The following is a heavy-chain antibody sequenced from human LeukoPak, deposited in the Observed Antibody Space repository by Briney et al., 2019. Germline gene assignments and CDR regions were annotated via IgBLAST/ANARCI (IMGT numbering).Heavy chain of an antibody. J-gene: IGHJ4*02. D-gene: IGHD2-15*01. CDR2: ITHSSGDT. CDR3: GRDISKKYSH. V-gene: IGHV1-2*02. Sequence: ASVKVSCQASGYTSTGYYMHWVRQAPGQGLEWMGWITHSSGDTKYAQKFQGRVTMTRDTSISTAYMELSRLRSDDTAVYYCGRDISKKYSHWGQGTLVTVSS. CDR1: GYTSTGYY.